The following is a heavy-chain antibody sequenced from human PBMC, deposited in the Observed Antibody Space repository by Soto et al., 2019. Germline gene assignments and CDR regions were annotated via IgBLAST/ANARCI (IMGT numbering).Heavy chain of an antibody. V-gene: IGHV1-69*13. CDR3: VRDDFGVGMDY. D-gene: IGHD3-3*01. CDR1: GGTFSSYA. J-gene: IGHJ4*02. Sequence: SVKVSCKASGGTFSSYAISWVRQAPGQGLEWMGGIIPIFGTANYAQKFQGRVTITADESTSTAYMELSSLRAEDMAMYYCVRDDFGVGMDYWGLGTLVTVSS. CDR2: IIPIFGTA.